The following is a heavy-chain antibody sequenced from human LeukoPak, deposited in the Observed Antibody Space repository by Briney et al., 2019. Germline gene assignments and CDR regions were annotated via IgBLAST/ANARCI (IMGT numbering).Heavy chain of an antibody. V-gene: IGHV4-59*08. Sequence: SETLSLTCTVSGGSISSYYWSWIRQPPGKGLEWIGYIYYSGSTNYNPPLKSRVTISVDTSKNQFSLKLSSVTAADTAVYYCARQRTLFDYWGQGTLVTVSS. J-gene: IGHJ4*02. CDR2: IYYSGST. CDR3: ARQRTLFDY. CDR1: GGSISSYY.